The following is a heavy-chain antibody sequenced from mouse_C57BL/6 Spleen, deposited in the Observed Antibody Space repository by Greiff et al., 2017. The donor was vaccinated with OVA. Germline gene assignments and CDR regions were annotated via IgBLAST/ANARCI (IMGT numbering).Heavy chain of an antibody. D-gene: IGHD2-4*01. Sequence: VQLKESGPELVKPGASVKISCKASGYSFTGYYMNWVKQSPEKSLEWIGEINPSTGGTTYNQKFKAKATLTVDKSSSTAYMQLKSLTSEDAAVYYCARPSYDYPYYFDYWGQGTTLTVSS. J-gene: IGHJ2*01. CDR1: GYSFTGYY. CDR2: INPSTGGT. CDR3: ARPSYDYPYYFDY. V-gene: IGHV1-42*01.